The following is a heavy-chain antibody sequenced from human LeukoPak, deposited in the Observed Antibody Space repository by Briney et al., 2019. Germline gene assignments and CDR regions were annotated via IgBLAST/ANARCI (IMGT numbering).Heavy chain of an antibody. CDR1: GYSISSGYY. CDR2: IYHSGST. J-gene: IGHJ3*02. Sequence: SETLSLTCAVSGYSISSGYYWGWIRQPPGKGLEWIGSIYHSGSTYYNPSLKSRVTISVDTSKNQFSLKLSSVTAADTAVYYCARDCGYYDSSGSKRSDAFDIWGQGTMVTVSS. V-gene: IGHV4-38-2*02. D-gene: IGHD3-22*01. CDR3: ARDCGYYDSSGSKRSDAFDI.